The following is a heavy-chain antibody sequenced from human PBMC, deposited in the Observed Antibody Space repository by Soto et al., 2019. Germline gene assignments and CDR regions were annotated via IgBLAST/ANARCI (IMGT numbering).Heavy chain of an antibody. Sequence: GASVKVSCKASGYTFTGYYMHWVRQAPGQGLEWMGWINPNSGGTNYAQKFQGRVTMTRDTSISTAYMELSRLRSDDTAVDYCAGTMVRGCELCLDPWGQGTLVTVSS. V-gene: IGHV1-2*02. CDR2: INPNSGGT. J-gene: IGHJ5*02. CDR3: AGTMVRGCELCLDP. CDR1: GYTFTGYY. D-gene: IGHD3-10*01.